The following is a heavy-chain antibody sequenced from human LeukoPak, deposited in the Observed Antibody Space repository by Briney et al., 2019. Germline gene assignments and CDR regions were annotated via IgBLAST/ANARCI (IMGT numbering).Heavy chain of an antibody. CDR1: GYTFTGYY. Sequence: ASVKVSCKASGYTFTGYYMHWVRQAPGQGLEWMGWINPNSGGAKYAQNFQGRVIRTTDTSISTAYMELSSLRSDDTAVYYCARSSPPTYYHFYYYMDVWGKGSTVTVSS. V-gene: IGHV1-2*02. J-gene: IGHJ6*03. CDR2: INPNSGGA. D-gene: IGHD6-13*01. CDR3: ARSSPPTYYHFYYYMDV.